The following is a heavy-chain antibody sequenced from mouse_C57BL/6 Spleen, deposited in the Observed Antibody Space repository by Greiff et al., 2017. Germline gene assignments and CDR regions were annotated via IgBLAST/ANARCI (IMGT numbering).Heavy chain of an antibody. V-gene: IGHV1-7*01. Sequence: VQLQQSGAELAKPGASVKLSCKASGYTFTSYWMHWVKQRPGQGLEWIGYTNPSSGYTKYNQKFKDKATLTADKSSSTAYMQLSSLTYEDSAVYYCASVTTVVAMDYWGQGTSVTVSS. CDR3: ASVTTVVAMDY. J-gene: IGHJ4*01. CDR2: TNPSSGYT. D-gene: IGHD1-1*01. CDR1: GYTFTSYW.